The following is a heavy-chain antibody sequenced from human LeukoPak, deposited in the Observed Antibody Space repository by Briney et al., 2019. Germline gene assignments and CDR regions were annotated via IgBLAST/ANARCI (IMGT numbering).Heavy chain of an antibody. Sequence: GESLKISCKGFGYSFTNYWIGWVRQMPGKGLEWMGIIYPDDSNTRYSPSFQGQVTISADKSISTAYLQWSSLKASDTAMYYCARALYDSSSYSHDYWGQGTLVTVSS. CDR3: ARALYDSSSYSHDY. V-gene: IGHV5-51*01. CDR2: IYPDDSNT. D-gene: IGHD3-22*01. CDR1: GYSFTNYW. J-gene: IGHJ4*02.